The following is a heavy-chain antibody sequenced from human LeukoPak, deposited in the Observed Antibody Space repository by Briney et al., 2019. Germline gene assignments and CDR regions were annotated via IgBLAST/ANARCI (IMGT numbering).Heavy chain of an antibody. CDR3: ARGGVGCFDY. D-gene: IGHD6-19*01. V-gene: IGHV3-74*01. Sequence: PGGSLRLSCSASGFAFDDYGMSWVRQAPGKGLVWVSHINSDGSTATYADSVKGRLTISRDNAKNTVYLQMNSLRAEDTAVYFCARGGVGCFDYWGQGALVTVSS. CDR2: INSDGSTA. J-gene: IGHJ4*02. CDR1: GFAFDDYG.